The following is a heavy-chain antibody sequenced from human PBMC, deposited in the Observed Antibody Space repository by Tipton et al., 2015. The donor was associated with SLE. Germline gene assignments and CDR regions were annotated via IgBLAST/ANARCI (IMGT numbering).Heavy chain of an antibody. D-gene: IGHD6-13*01. J-gene: IGHJ4*02. CDR3: ARDLDRGSSWYRFDY. CDR2: INWNGGST. CDR1: GFTFDDYG. Sequence: SLRLSCAASGFTFDDYGMSWVRQAPGKGLEWVSGINWNGGSTGYADSVKGRFTISRDNAKNSLYLQMNSLRAEDTAVYYCARDLDRGSSWYRFDYWGQGTLVTVSS. V-gene: IGHV3-20*04.